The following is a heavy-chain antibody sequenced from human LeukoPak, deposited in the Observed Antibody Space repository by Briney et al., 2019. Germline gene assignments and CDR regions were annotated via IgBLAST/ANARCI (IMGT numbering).Heavy chain of an antibody. Sequence: ASVKVSCKASGYTFTGYYMHWVRQAPGQGLEWMGWINPNSGGTNYAQKFQGRVTMTRDTSISTAYMELSRLRSDDTAVYCCARDLFGDDFWSGYSGYFDCWGQGTLVTVSS. CDR2: INPNSGGT. V-gene: IGHV1-2*02. D-gene: IGHD3-3*01. CDR1: GYTFTGYY. J-gene: IGHJ4*02. CDR3: ARDLFGDDFWSGYSGYFDC.